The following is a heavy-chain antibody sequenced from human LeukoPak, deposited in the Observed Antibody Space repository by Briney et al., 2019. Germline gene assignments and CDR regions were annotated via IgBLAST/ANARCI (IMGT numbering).Heavy chain of an antibody. CDR1: GFTFTSSA. V-gene: IGHV1-58*02. CDR3: AAVQVGANYYFDY. D-gene: IGHD1-26*01. J-gene: IGHJ4*02. Sequence: TSVKVSCKASGFTFTSSAMQWVRQARGQRLEWIGWIVVGSGNTNYAQKFQERVTITRDMSTSRAYMELSSLGSEDTAVYYCAAVQVGANYYFDYWGQGTLVTVSS. CDR2: IVVGSGNT.